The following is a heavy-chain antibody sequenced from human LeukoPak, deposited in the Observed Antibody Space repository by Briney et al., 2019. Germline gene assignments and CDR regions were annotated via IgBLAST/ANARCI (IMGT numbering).Heavy chain of an antibody. J-gene: IGHJ4*02. V-gene: IGHV3-13*01. CDR3: ARARRDFWSGYWFDY. D-gene: IGHD3-3*01. CDR1: GFTFSSYD. CDR2: IGTAGDT. Sequence: GGSLRLSCAASGFTFSSYDMHWVREATGKGLEGVSAIGTAGDTYYPGSVKGLFTISRENPNHSLYLQITSLSAGDMAVYYRARARRDFWSGYWFDYWGRGTLVTVSS.